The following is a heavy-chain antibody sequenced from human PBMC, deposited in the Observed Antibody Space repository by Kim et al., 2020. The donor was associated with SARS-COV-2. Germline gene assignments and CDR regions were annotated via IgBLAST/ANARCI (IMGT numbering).Heavy chain of an antibody. D-gene: IGHD2-15*01. V-gene: IGHV4-59*01. Sequence: NYTPSLKSRVTISVDTSKNQFSLKLSSVTAADTAVYYCARVTPDLYSFDYWGQGTLVTVSS. J-gene: IGHJ4*02. CDR3: ARVTPDLYSFDY.